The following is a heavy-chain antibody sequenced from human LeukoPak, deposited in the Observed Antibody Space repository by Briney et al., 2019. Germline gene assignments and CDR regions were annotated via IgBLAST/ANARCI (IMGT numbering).Heavy chain of an antibody. Sequence: SQTLSLTCTVSGGSISSGSSYWSWLRQPAGKGLEWIGRIYTSGSTNYNPSLKSRVTISVDTSKNQFSLKLSSVTAADTAVYYCARAFGVEAFDIWGQGTMVTVSS. CDR3: ARAFGVEAFDI. J-gene: IGHJ3*02. D-gene: IGHD3-10*01. CDR1: GGSISSGSSY. CDR2: IYTSGST. V-gene: IGHV4-61*02.